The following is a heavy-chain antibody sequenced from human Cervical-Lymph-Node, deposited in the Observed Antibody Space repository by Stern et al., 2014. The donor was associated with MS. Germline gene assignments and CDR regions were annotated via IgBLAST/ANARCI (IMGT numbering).Heavy chain of an antibody. V-gene: IGHV1-2*02. CDR1: GYTFIDYY. Sequence: VQLEESGAEVKTPGASVKVSCWSSGYTFIDYYMQWVRQAPGQGLEWMGWINPDSGDTKYAQKFRGRVTMTRDTSASTAYMELSSLTSDDTAVYYCARGSSGYDYPEGYWGQGTPVTVST. CDR3: ARGSSGYDYPEGY. CDR2: INPDSGDT. D-gene: IGHD5-12*01. J-gene: IGHJ4*02.